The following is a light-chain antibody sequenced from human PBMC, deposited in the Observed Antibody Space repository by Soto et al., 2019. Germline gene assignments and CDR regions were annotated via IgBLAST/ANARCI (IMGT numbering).Light chain of an antibody. CDR2: DVS. J-gene: IGLJ2*01. CDR3: SAYSISGTL. CDR1: SSDVGGYKY. V-gene: IGLV2-14*01. Sequence: QSVLTQPASVSGSPGQSITISCTGTSSDVGGYKYVSWHQQHPGRAPKLMIYDVSNRPSGVSNRFSGSKSGNTASLTISGLQAEDEAAYYCSAYSISGTLFGGGTKLTVL.